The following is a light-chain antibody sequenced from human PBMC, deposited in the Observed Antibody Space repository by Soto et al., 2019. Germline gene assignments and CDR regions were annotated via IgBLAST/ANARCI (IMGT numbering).Light chain of an antibody. J-gene: IGKJ1*01. CDR2: GAS. CDR3: QQYRSYS. CDR1: QSISTW. Sequence: DIQMTQSPSTLTASVGDRVTITCRASQSISTWLAWYQQKPGKAPSLLIYGASSLKSGVPSRFSGSGSGTEFTLTISSLQRDDFATYYCQQYRSYSFGQGTKVEI. V-gene: IGKV1-5*01.